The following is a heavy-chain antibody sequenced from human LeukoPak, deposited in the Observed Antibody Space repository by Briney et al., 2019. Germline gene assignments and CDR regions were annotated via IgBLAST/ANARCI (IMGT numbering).Heavy chain of an antibody. CDR2: IYYTGTT. Sequence: SETLSLTCTVSGGSVSSGDSYWSWTRQHPGKGLEWIGYIYYTGTTYYNPSLKSRLTISLDTSKNQFSLKLSSVTAADTAVYYCARGTVSGSYPPRFDYWGQGTLVTVSS. V-gene: IGHV4-31*03. J-gene: IGHJ4*02. CDR3: ARGTVSGSYPPRFDY. D-gene: IGHD1-26*01. CDR1: GGSVSSGDSY.